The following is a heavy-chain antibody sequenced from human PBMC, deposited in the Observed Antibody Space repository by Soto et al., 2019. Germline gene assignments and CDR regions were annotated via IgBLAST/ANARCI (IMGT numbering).Heavy chain of an antibody. J-gene: IGHJ6*02. CDR2: ISYDGSNK. CDR3: AFGRTTYYGMDV. CDR1: GFTFSSYA. Sequence: PGGSLRLSCAASGFTFSSYAMHWVRQAPGKGLEWVAVISYDGSNKYYADSVKGRFTISRDNSKNTLYLQMNSLRAEDTAVYYCAFGRTTYYGMDVWGQGTTVTVS. V-gene: IGHV3-30-3*01. D-gene: IGHD4-17*01.